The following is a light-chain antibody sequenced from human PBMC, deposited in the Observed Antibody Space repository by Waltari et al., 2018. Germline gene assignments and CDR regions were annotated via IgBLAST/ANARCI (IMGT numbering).Light chain of an antibody. CDR1: SSDVGGYNY. CDR3: SSYISSSTLEL. V-gene: IGLV2-14*03. J-gene: IGLJ2*01. Sequence: HSALTQPASVSGSPGQSITISCTGTSSDVGGYNYVSWYQQHPGKAPKLMIYDVSNRPSGVSNRFSGSKSGNTASLTISGLQAEDEAYYYCSSYISSSTLELFGGGTSLTVL. CDR2: DVS.